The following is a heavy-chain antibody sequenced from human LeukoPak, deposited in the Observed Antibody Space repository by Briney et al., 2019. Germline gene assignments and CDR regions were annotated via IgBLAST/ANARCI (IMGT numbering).Heavy chain of an antibody. Sequence: SETLSLTCTVSGYSISSGYYWGWIRQPPGKGLEWIGSIYHSGSTYYNPSLKSRVTISVDTSKNQFSLKLSSVTAADTAVYYCTRDFFFERIYGGNPLFHFWGQGTLVTVSS. CDR2: IYHSGST. V-gene: IGHV4-38-2*02. CDR3: TRDFFFERIYGGNPLFHF. J-gene: IGHJ4*02. D-gene: IGHD4-23*01. CDR1: GYSISSGYY.